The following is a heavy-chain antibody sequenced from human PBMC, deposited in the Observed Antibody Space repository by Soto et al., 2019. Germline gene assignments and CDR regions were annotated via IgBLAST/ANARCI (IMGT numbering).Heavy chain of an antibody. CDR3: AKIYCTGTSCALHYYYMDV. CDR2: ARNKANGYTT. D-gene: IGHD2-2*01. V-gene: IGHV3-72*01. Sequence: EVQLVESGGGLVQPGGSLRLSCAASGFTFSDHYMDWVRQAPGEGLAWVGRARNKANGYTTEYAASVKGRFTISRDDSTNSLYLQMNSLKTEDTAVYYCAKIYCTGTSCALHYYYMDVWGKGTTVTVSS. J-gene: IGHJ6*03. CDR1: GFTFSDHY.